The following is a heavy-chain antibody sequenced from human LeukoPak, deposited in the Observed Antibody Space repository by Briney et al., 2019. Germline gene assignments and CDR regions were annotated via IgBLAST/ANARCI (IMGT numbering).Heavy chain of an antibody. Sequence: GGSLRLSCAASGFTFSNYAMSWVRQAPGKGLEWVSAISGSGSSTYYADSVKGRFTIPRDNSKNTLYLQMNSLRAEDAAVYYCARGYSYGLTYFDYWGQGTLVTVSS. CDR3: ARGYSYGLTYFDY. D-gene: IGHD5-18*01. J-gene: IGHJ4*02. CDR2: ISGSGSST. V-gene: IGHV3-23*01. CDR1: GFTFSNYA.